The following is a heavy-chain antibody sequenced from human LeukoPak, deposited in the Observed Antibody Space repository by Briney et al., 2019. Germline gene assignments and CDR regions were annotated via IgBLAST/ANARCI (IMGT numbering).Heavy chain of an antibody. CDR3: ARARDYGDYTLGIYFDY. CDR2: IKQDGGER. CDR1: GFTFDNYW. Sequence: GGSLRLSCTASGFTFDNYWMTWVRQPPGKGLEWVANIKQDGGERYYVDSVKGRFTISRDNAKNSLYLQMNSLRAEDTAVYYCARARDYGDYTLGIYFDYWGQGTLVTVSS. J-gene: IGHJ4*02. V-gene: IGHV3-7*01. D-gene: IGHD4-17*01.